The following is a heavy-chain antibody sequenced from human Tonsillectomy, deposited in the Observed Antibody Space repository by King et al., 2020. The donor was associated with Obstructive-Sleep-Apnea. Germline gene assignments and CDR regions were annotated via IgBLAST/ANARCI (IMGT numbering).Heavy chain of an antibody. J-gene: IGHJ3*02. Sequence: QLVQSGAEVMQPGASLKVSCKASGYTFSDYYIHWVRRAPGQGLEWMGWSSPNSDGSNYAQKFQGRVTMPRDTSLSTAYMQMSGLTSDETAIYYCARASHHFYAHSCQVWTDSFDIWGQGTMVTVSS. CDR2: SSPNSDGS. D-gene: IGHD2/OR15-2a*01. CDR3: ARASHHFYAHSCQVWTDSFDI. V-gene: IGHV1-2*02. CDR1: GYTFSDYY.